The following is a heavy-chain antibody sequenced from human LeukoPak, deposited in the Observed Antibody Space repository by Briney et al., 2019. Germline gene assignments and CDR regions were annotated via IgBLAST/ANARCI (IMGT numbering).Heavy chain of an antibody. CDR1: GYTFTSYD. D-gene: IGHD3-3*01. CDR2: MNPNSGNT. CDR3: ARGCKYYDFWSGSYCYYMDV. J-gene: IGHJ6*03. V-gene: IGHV1-8*01. Sequence: ASVKVSCKASGYTFTSYDINWVRQATGQGLEWMGWMNPNSGNTGYAQKFQGRVTMTRNTSISTAYMELSSLRSEDTAVYYCARGCKYYDFWSGSYCYYMDVWGKGTTVTVSS.